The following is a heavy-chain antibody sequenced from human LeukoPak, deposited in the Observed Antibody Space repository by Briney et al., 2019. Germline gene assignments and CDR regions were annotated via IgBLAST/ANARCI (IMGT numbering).Heavy chain of an antibody. J-gene: IGHJ4*02. V-gene: IGHV4-38-2*02. CDR1: GYSISSGYY. CDR3: ARSGTAIAY. D-gene: IGHD6-13*01. Sequence: SETLSLTCTVSGYSISSGYYWGWIRPPPGEGREGSGSIYHSGSTYYNPSLKRRVTISVDTSKDHFSLNLRSVTAAATAVYYCARSGTAIAYWGQGTLVTASS. CDR2: IYHSGST.